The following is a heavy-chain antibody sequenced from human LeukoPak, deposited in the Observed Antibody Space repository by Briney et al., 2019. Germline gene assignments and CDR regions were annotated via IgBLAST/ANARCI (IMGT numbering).Heavy chain of an antibody. CDR3: ARGPTIFGVVITRGYYYGMDV. Sequence: SETLSLTCAVYGRSFSGYYWSWIRQPPGKGLEWIGEINHSGSTNYNPSLKSRVTISVDTSKNQFSLKLSSVTAADTAVYHCARGPTIFGVVITRGYYYGMDVWGQGTTVTVSS. CDR1: GRSFSGYY. J-gene: IGHJ6*02. D-gene: IGHD3-3*01. CDR2: INHSGST. V-gene: IGHV4-34*01.